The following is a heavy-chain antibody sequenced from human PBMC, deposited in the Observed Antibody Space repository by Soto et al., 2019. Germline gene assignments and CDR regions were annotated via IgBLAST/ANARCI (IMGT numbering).Heavy chain of an antibody. D-gene: IGHD6-19*01. CDR3: ARLRVAVSAADAFDI. V-gene: IGHV3-13*01. CDR2: IGAASDT. CDR1: GFTFSNYD. J-gene: IGHJ3*02. Sequence: VGSLTLACAASGFTFSNYDMHWVRQAPGEGLEWVWGIGAASDTYYQVSVQGRFTVSRDNAKKPLYLQMNSLRAGDTAVYYCARLRVAVSAADAFDIWGQGTMVTVSS.